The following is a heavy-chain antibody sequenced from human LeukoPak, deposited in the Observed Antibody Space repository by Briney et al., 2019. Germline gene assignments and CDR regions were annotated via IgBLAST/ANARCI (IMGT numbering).Heavy chain of an antibody. Sequence: GGSLRLSCAASGFTVSSNYMSWVRQAPGKGLEWVSVIYSGGSTYYADSVKGRFTISRDNSKNTLYLQMNSLRAEDTAVYYCARVEYYYDSSGYSPSGAFDIWGQGTMVTVSS. CDR1: GFTVSSNY. CDR2: IYSGGST. J-gene: IGHJ3*02. V-gene: IGHV3-66*01. D-gene: IGHD3-22*01. CDR3: ARVEYYYDSSGYSPSGAFDI.